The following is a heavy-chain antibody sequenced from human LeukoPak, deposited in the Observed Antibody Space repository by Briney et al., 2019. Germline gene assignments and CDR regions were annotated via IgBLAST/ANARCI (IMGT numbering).Heavy chain of an antibody. CDR3: SRTLAGTWGPLDY. V-gene: IGHV1-2*02. D-gene: IGHD6-19*01. J-gene: IGHJ4*02. CDR2: INPNSGDT. CDR1: GYTFTGYY. Sequence: ASVKVSCKASGYTFTGYYIHWVRQAPGQGLEWMGWINPNSGDTDYAQKFQGRATMTRDTSISTPYMELSRLRSDDTAVYYCSRTLAGTWGPLDYWGQGTLVTVSS.